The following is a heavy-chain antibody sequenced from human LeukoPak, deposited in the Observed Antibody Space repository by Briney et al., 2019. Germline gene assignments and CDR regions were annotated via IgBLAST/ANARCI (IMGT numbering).Heavy chain of an antibody. V-gene: IGHV4-4*07. CDR3: ARDSCSSTSCSEYYFDY. Sequence: SETLSLTRTVAGGSISSYYWSWIRQPAGKELEWIGRIYTSGSTNYNPSLKSRVTMSVDTSKNQFSLKLSAVTAADTAVYYCARDSCSSTSCSEYYFDYWGQGTLVTVSS. D-gene: IGHD2-2*01. CDR2: IYTSGST. J-gene: IGHJ4*02. CDR1: GGSISSYY.